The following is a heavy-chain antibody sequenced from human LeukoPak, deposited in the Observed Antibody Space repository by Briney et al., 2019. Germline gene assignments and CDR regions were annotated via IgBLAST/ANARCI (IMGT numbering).Heavy chain of an antibody. CDR1: GYRFTSYW. V-gene: IGHV5-51*01. D-gene: IGHD5-18*01. CDR3: ARQGGYSYAPDAFDI. CDR2: IYPGDSDT. J-gene: IGHJ3*02. Sequence: GESLKISCKGSGYRFTSYWIGWVRQMPGKGLEWMGIIYPGDSDTRYSPSFQGQVTISADKSISTAYLQWSSLKASDTAMYYCARQGGYSYAPDAFDIWGQGTMVTVSS.